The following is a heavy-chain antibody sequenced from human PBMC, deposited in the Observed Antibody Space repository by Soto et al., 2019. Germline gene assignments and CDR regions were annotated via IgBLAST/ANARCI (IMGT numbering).Heavy chain of an antibody. Sequence: PGWSLRLSCASSVFTFISYAMTWVRQAPGKGLEWVSHISGSGGNTYYADSVRGRFTISRDSSKNTLYLQMNSLRAEDTAIYYCAKAPGVVSASRYFDFWGQGTLVTVSS. D-gene: IGHD3-3*01. CDR3: AKAPGVVSASRYFDF. CDR2: ISGSGGNT. V-gene: IGHV3-23*01. CDR1: VFTFISYA. J-gene: IGHJ4*02.